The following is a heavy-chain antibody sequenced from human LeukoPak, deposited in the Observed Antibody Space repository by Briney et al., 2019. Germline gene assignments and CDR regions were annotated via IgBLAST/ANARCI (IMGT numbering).Heavy chain of an antibody. D-gene: IGHD2-15*01. V-gene: IGHV4-59*08. CDR2: IYYSGST. Sequence: SETQSLTCTVSGGSISSYYWSWIRQPPGKGLEWIGYIYYSGSTNYNPSLKSRVTISVDTSKNQFSLKLSSVTAADTAVYYCARLGYCSGGGCYGDYWGQGALVTVSS. CDR3: ARLGYCSGGGCYGDY. CDR1: GGSISSYY. J-gene: IGHJ4*02.